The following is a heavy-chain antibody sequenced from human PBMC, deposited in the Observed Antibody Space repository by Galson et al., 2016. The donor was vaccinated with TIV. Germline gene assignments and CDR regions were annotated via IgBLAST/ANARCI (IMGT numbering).Heavy chain of an antibody. J-gene: IGHJ5*02. D-gene: IGHD7-27*01. CDR3: AKDTGSQPRNWFDP. CDR1: GFTFSSYA. V-gene: IGHV3-23*01. CDR2: ISGSGFST. Sequence: SLRLSCAASGFTFSSYAMSWVRQAPGKGLEWVSGISGSGFSTFYADSVKGRFTISRDNSKNTLDLQMNSRRAEETAIYYCAKDTGSQPRNWFDPWGQGTLVTVAS.